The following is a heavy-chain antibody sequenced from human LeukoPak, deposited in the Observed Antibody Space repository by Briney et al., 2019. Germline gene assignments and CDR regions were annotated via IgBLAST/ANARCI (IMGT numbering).Heavy chain of an antibody. CDR2: IYYSGST. CDR3: ARVRGPVAGTGNWLDP. V-gene: IGHV4-31*03. Sequence: SETLSLTCTVSGGSISSGDYYWSWIRQHPGKGLEWIGYIYYSGSTYYNPSLKSRVTISVDTSKNQFSLKLSSVTVADTAVYYCARVRGPVAGTGNWLDPWGQGTLVTVSS. CDR1: GGSISSGDYY. J-gene: IGHJ5*02. D-gene: IGHD6-19*01.